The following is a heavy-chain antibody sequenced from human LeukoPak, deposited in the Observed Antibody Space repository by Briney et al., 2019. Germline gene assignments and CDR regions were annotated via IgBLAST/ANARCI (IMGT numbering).Heavy chain of an antibody. D-gene: IGHD6-19*01. CDR3: AKDRSRYSGGWYGDY. Sequence: GGSLRLSCAASGFTFSSYWMHWVRQAPGKGLVWVSRINTDGTSTTYADSVKGRFTISRDNSKNTLYLQMNSLRAEDTAVYYCAKDRSRYSGGWYGDYWGQGTLVTVSS. CDR1: GFTFSSYW. CDR2: INTDGTST. V-gene: IGHV3-74*01. J-gene: IGHJ4*02.